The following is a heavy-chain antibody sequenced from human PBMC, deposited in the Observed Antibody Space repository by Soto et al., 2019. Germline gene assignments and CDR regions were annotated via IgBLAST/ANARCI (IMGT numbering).Heavy chain of an antibody. Sequence: SETLSLTCAVSGGSITSYYWSWIRQPPGKGLEWIGYMYYIGSANYNPSLKSRVTMSVDTSKSQFSLKLRSVTAADTAVYYCARGQGNLSRGYSDLLSGLFDHWGQGTLVTVSS. J-gene: IGHJ4*02. CDR2: MYYIGSA. V-gene: IGHV4-59*08. D-gene: IGHD3-3*01. CDR3: ARGQGNLSRGYSDLLSGLFDH. CDR1: GGSITSYY.